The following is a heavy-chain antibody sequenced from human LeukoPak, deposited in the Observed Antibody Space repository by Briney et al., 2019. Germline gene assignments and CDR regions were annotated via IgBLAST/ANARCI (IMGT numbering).Heavy chain of an antibody. CDR1: GLTLSGFS. J-gene: IGHJ4*02. CDR2: SSGSNTI. D-gene: IGHD5-18*01. Sequence: GSLRLSCAASGLTLSGFSVNWVCQAPGKGLEWISYSSGSNTIYYADSVKGRFTISRDNAKNSLFLQMNSLRDEDTAVYYCVRTGGYSYGPFEYWGQGTLVTVSS. V-gene: IGHV3-48*02. CDR3: VRTGGYSYGPFEY.